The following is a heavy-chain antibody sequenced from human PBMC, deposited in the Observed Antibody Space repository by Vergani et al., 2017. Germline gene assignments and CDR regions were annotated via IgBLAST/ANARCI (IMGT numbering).Heavy chain of an antibody. V-gene: IGHV3-30*02. CDR3: ARDTVTGGRYVDY. D-gene: IGHD6-19*01. CDR1: GFTFSNYG. CDR2: IRYDGSNT. J-gene: IGHJ4*02. Sequence: QVQLVESGGGVVQPGGSLRLSCGASGFTFSNYGMHWVRQAPGKGLVWVTFIRYDGSNTYYADSVKGRFTISRDNSKNTLFLQMNSLRPEDTAVYYCARDTVTGGRYVDYWGQGTLVTVSS.